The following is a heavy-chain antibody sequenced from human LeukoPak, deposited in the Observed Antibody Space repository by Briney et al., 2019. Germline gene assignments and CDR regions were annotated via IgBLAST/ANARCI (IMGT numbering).Heavy chain of an antibody. D-gene: IGHD4-23*01. CDR2: IYYSGST. J-gene: IGHJ4*02. Sequence: SETLSLTCTVSGGXISSSNFYWGWIRQPPGKGLEWIGYIYYSGSTNYNPSLKSRVTISVDTSKNQLSLKLSSVTAADTAVYYCARHRNYGGNQYYFDYWGQGTLVTVSS. CDR3: ARHRNYGGNQYYFDY. V-gene: IGHV4-61*05. CDR1: GGXISSSNFY.